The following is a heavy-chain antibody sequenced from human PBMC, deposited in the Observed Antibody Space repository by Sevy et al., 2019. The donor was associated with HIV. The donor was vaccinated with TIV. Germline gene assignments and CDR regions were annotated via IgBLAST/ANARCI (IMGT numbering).Heavy chain of an antibody. Sequence: GGSLRLSCAASGFTFSSYAMSWVRQAPGKGLEWVSAISGSGGITYYADSVKGRFTISRDNSKNTLYLQMNSLRAEDTAVYYCAKGGETYYDFWSGPNYGMDVWGQGTTVTVSS. CDR1: GFTFSSYA. CDR3: AKGGETYYDFWSGPNYGMDV. CDR2: ISGSGGIT. J-gene: IGHJ6*02. V-gene: IGHV3-23*01. D-gene: IGHD3-3*01.